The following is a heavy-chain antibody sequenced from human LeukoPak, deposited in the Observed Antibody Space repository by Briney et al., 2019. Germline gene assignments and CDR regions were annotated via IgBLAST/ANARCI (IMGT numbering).Heavy chain of an antibody. J-gene: IGHJ4*02. Sequence: SETLSLTCAVYGGSFSGYYWSWIRQPPGKGLEWIGEINHSGSTNYNPSLKSRVTISVDTSKNQFSLKLSSVTAADTAVYYCAIPPYDILTGYYLYWGQGTLVTVSS. V-gene: IGHV4-34*01. CDR2: INHSGST. D-gene: IGHD3-9*01. CDR3: AIPPYDILTGYYLY. CDR1: GGSFSGYY.